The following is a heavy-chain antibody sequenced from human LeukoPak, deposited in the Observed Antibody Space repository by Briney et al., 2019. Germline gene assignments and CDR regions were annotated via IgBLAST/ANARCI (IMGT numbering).Heavy chain of an antibody. CDR3: ARRGVWSGYSLDP. Sequence: SETLSLTCAVYGGSFSGYYWSWIRQPPGKGLEWIGEINHSGSTNYNPSLKSRVTISVHTSKNQFSLKLSSVTAADTAVYYCARRGVWSGYSLDPWGQGTLVTVSS. D-gene: IGHD3-3*01. CDR1: GGSFSGYY. J-gene: IGHJ5*02. CDR2: INHSGST. V-gene: IGHV4-34*01.